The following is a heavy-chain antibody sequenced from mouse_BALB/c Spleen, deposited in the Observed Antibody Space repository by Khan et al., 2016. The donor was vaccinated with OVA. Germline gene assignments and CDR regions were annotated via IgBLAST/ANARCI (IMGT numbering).Heavy chain of an antibody. D-gene: IGHD2-2*01. CDR3: TRSGYGSFAF. CDR2: INPNNGGS. V-gene: IGHV1S81*02. J-gene: IGHJ3*01. Sequence: QVQLQQSGAELVKTGASVKLSCKASGYTFSSYYLYWVKQRPGQGLEWIGEINPNNGGSNFNEKFKNRATLTVDKSYYTAYMQLSSLTSEDSAVYYCTRSGYGSFAFWGQGTLVTVSA. CDR1: GYTFSSYY.